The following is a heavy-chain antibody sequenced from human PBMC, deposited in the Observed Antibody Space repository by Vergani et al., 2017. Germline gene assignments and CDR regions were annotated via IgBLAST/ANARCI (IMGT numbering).Heavy chain of an antibody. CDR1: GGSISSSSYY. CDR2: INHSGST. J-gene: IGHJ4*02. D-gene: IGHD6-13*01. CDR3: AGRDEQQLPMGFDY. Sequence: QLQLQESGPGLVKPSETLSLTCTVSGGSISSSSYYWGWIRQPPGKGLEWIGEINHSGSTNYNPSLKSRVTISVDTSKNQFSLKLSSVTAADTAVYYCAGRDEQQLPMGFDYWGQGTLVTVSS. V-gene: IGHV4-39*07.